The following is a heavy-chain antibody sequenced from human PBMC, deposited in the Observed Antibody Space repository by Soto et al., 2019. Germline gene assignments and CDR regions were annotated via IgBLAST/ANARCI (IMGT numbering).Heavy chain of an antibody. J-gene: IGHJ3*02. Sequence: SETLSLTCAVSGYSISSGYYWGWIRQPPGKGLEWIGSIYHSGSTYYNPSLKSRVTISVDTSKNQFSLKLSSVTAADTAVYYCARDGAYYGSGSYYNNDPFDIWGQGTMVTVSS. V-gene: IGHV4-38-2*02. CDR2: IYHSGST. CDR3: ARDGAYYGSGSYYNNDPFDI. D-gene: IGHD3-10*01. CDR1: GYSISSGYY.